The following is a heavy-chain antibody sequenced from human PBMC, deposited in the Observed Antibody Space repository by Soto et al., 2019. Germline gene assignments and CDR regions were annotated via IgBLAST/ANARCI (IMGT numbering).Heavy chain of an antibody. Sequence: GGSVRHSYAASGFTFSSYAMHWVRQKPGKGLEWVAVILYDGSNKYYADSVKGRFTISRDNSKNTLYLQMNSLRAEDTAVYYCERERWELPYFYFDYWGQGTLVTVSS. CDR1: GFTFSSYA. CDR3: ERERWELPYFYFDY. V-gene: IGHV3-30-3*01. D-gene: IGHD1-26*01. J-gene: IGHJ4*02. CDR2: ILYDGSNK.